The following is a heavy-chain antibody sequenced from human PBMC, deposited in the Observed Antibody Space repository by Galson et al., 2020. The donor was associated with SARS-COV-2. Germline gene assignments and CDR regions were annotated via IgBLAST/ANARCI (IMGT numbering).Heavy chain of an antibody. Sequence: SETLSLTCTVSGGSISSSSYYWGWIRQPPGKGLEWIGSIYYSGSTYYNPSLKSRVTISVDTSKNQFSLKLSSVTAADTAVYYCARIAPLSPYYYYYYMDVWGKWTTVTVSS. CDR3: ARIAPLSPYYYYYYMDV. D-gene: IGHD2-21*01. J-gene: IGHJ6*03. CDR1: GGSISSSSYY. CDR2: IYYSGST. V-gene: IGHV4-39*01.